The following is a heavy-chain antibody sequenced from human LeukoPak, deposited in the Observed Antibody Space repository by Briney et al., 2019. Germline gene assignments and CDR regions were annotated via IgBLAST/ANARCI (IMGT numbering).Heavy chain of an antibody. CDR2: MNPNSGNT. V-gene: IGHV1-8*01. CDR3: ARGPSNLYCSGGSCYHEENWFDP. J-gene: IGHJ5*02. Sequence: ASVKVSCKASGYTFTSYDINWVRQATGQGLEWMGWMNPNSGNTGYAQKFQGRVTMTRNTSISTAYMELSSLRSEDTAVYYCARGPSNLYCSGGSCYHEENWFDPWGQGTLVTVSS. CDR1: GYTFTSYD. D-gene: IGHD2-15*01.